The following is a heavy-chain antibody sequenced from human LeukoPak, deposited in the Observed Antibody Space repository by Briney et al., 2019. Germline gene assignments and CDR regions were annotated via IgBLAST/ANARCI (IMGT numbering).Heavy chain of an antibody. D-gene: IGHD4-11*01. J-gene: IGHJ4*02. V-gene: IGHV4-39*01. CDR2: IYYSGST. Sequence: KPSETVSLTCTVSGGSISSSSYYWGWIRQPPGKGLEWIGSIYYSGSTYYNPSLKSRVTISVDTSKNQFSLKLSSVTAADTAVYYCARQITATVSYYFDYWGQGTLVTVSS. CDR3: ARQITATVSYYFDY. CDR1: GGSISSSSYY.